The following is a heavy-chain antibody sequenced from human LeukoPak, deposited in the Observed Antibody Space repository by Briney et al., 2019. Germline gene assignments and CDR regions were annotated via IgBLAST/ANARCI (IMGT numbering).Heavy chain of an antibody. CDR1: GFTFSGYS. Sequence: GGSLRLSCAASGFTFSGYSMNWVRQAPGKGLEWVSSISSSSSYIYYADSVKGRFTISRDNAKNSLYLQMSSLRAEDTAVYYCARDSSRAFDIWGQGTMVTVSS. CDR3: ARDSSRAFDI. CDR2: ISSSSSYI. D-gene: IGHD2-15*01. V-gene: IGHV3-21*01. J-gene: IGHJ3*02.